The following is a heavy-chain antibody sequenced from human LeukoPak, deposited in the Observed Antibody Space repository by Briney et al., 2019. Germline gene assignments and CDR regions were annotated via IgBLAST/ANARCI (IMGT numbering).Heavy chain of an antibody. J-gene: IGHJ3*02. CDR1: GFTFSIYG. CDR2: IAYDGSYE. CDR3: ARDDGSGYYFDI. D-gene: IGHD3-3*01. Sequence: GRSLRLSCATSGFTFSIYGMHWVRQAPGKGLEWLAVIAYDGSYEYYADSVKGRFSISRDDSKKTVYLQMNSLRAEDTAVYYCARDDGSGYYFDIWGQGTMVTVSS. V-gene: IGHV3-30*03.